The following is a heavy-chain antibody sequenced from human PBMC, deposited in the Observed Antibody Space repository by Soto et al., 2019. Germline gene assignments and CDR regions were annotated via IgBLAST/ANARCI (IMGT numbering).Heavy chain of an antibody. D-gene: IGHD4-17*01. J-gene: IGHJ4*02. CDR1: GFAFGGYA. CDR3: AKDCPGTSSVTLDY. V-gene: IGHV3-23*01. CDR2: IVATGDMT. Sequence: EVHLLESGGGLVQPGGSLRLSCTPSGFAFGGYAMNWVRQAPGRGLEWVSAIVATGDMTYYADSVKGRFTISRDKSKNTLDLQMSSLRPEDTAVYYCAKDCPGTSSVTLDYLSQGPLVTVSS.